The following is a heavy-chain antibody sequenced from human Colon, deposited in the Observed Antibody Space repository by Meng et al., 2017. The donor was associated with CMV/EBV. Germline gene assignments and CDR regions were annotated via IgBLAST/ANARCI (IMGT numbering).Heavy chain of an antibody. Sequence: GGSLRLSCAASGFTFSDYYMSWVRQVPGKGLEWLSSITGSGRKVFYGDSMDGRITISRDNANNSLFLHMNSLRAEDTAVYYCARLLIYDFWSGFDYWGQGTLVTVSS. CDR1: GFTFSDYY. D-gene: IGHD3-3*01. V-gene: IGHV3-11*04. CDR3: ARLLIYDFWSGFDY. J-gene: IGHJ4*02. CDR2: ITGSGRKV.